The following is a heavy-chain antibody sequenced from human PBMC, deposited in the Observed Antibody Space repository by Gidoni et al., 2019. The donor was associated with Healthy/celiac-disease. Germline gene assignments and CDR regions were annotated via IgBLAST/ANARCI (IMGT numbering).Heavy chain of an antibody. V-gene: IGHV1-2*04. J-gene: IGHJ6*03. D-gene: IGHD3-22*01. CDR2: INPHSGGT. CDR1: GYTFTGYY. CDR3: ARGGYYDSSGYYYYYYYMDV. Sequence: QVQLVQSGAEVKKPGASVKVSCKASGYTFTGYYLHWVRQAPGQGLEWMGWINPHSGGTNYAQKFQGCVTMTRDTSISTAYMELSRLRSDDTAVYYCARGGYYDSSGYYYYYYYMDVWGKGTTVTVSS.